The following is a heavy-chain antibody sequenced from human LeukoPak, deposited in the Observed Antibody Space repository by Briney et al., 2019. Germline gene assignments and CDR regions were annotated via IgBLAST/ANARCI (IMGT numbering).Heavy chain of an antibody. J-gene: IGHJ2*01. V-gene: IGHV4-39*07. Sequence: SETLSLTCTVSGGSISSSSYYWGWIRQPPGKGLEWIGSIYYSGSTYYNPSLKSRVTISVDTSKNQFSLKLSSVTAADTAVYYCARDRNGSGPRPWYFDLWGRGTLVTVSS. CDR2: IYYSGST. CDR1: GGSISSSSYY. D-gene: IGHD3-10*01. CDR3: ARDRNGSGPRPWYFDL.